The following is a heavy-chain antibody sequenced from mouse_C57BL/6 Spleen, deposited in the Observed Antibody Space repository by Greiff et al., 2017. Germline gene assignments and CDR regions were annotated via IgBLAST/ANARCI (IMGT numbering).Heavy chain of an antibody. V-gene: IGHV8-12*01. D-gene: IGHD1-1*01. Sequence: QVTLKESGPGILQSSQTLSLTCSFSGFSLSTSGMGVSWIRQPSGKGLEWLAHIYWDDDKRYNPSLKSRLTSSKDTSRNQVLLKITSVDTADTATYYCARGRTSLDYWGQGTTLTVSS. J-gene: IGHJ2*01. CDR3: ARGRTSLDY. CDR2: IYWDDDK. CDR1: GFSLSTSGMG.